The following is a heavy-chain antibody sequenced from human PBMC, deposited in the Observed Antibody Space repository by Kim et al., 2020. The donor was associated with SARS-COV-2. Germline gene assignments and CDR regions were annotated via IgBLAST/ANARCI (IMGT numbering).Heavy chain of an antibody. CDR1: GGSISSYY. D-gene: IGHD3-10*01. CDR2: IYYSGST. Sequence: SETLSLTCTVSGGSISSYYWSWIRQPPGKGLEWIGYIYYSGSTNYNPSLKSRVTISVDTSKNQFSLKLSSVTAADTAVYYCARDSITMVRGVTHRTMDVWGQGTTVTVSS. V-gene: IGHV4-59*01. J-gene: IGHJ6*02. CDR3: ARDSITMVRGVTHRTMDV.